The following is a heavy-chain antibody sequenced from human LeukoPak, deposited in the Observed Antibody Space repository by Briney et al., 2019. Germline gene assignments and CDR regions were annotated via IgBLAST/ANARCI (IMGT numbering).Heavy chain of an antibody. CDR3: ARFSYYFDRSGPHDAFDI. D-gene: IGHD3-22*01. Sequence: SSQTLSLTCAVSGGSISSGGYSWSWIRQPPGKGLEWIGSIYYSGSTYYNPSLKSRVTISVDTSKNQVYLKLSSVTAADTAVYYCARFSYYFDRSGPHDAFDIWGQGTLVTVSS. V-gene: IGHV4-30-2*03. J-gene: IGHJ3*02. CDR1: GGSISSGGYS. CDR2: IYYSGST.